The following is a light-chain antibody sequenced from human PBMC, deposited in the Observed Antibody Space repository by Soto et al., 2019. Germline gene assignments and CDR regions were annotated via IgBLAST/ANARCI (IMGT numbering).Light chain of an antibody. CDR2: DAS. V-gene: IGKV3-20*01. CDR3: QQYDSMPWT. Sequence: EIVLTQSPGTLSLSPGERATLSCWASQSVTSNFLAWYQQKPGQSPRLLIYDASSRATDIPDRFSGSGSGTDFTLTINRLEPEDFAEYYCQQYDSMPWTFGHGTKVEVK. CDR1: QSVTSNF. J-gene: IGKJ1*01.